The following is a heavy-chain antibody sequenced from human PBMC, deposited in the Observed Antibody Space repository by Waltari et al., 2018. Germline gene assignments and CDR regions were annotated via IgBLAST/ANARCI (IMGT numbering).Heavy chain of an antibody. Sequence: EVHLVESGGNLVQPGGSLRLSCAASGFTFSNFWMDWVRQAPGKGLGWVANIKKEGSEQYYVDSLKGRFTISRDNTKNSLYLQMDSVRAEDTAVYYCSTSLNVWGQGTTVTVSS. CDR1: GFTFSNFW. J-gene: IGHJ6*02. V-gene: IGHV3-7*01. CDR3: STSLNV. CDR2: IKKEGSEQ.